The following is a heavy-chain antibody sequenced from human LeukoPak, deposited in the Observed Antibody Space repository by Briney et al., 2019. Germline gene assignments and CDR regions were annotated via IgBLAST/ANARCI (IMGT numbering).Heavy chain of an antibody. D-gene: IGHD5-12*01. CDR2: INHSGST. V-gene: IGHV4-34*01. CDR3: ARRPYSGYNAP. J-gene: IGHJ5*02. CDR1: GGSFSGYY. Sequence: ASETLSLTCAVYGGSFSGYYWSWIRQPPGKGLEWIGEINHSGSTNYNPSLKSRVTISVDKSKNQFSLNLSSVTAADTAVYYCARRPYSGYNAPWGQGTLVTVSS.